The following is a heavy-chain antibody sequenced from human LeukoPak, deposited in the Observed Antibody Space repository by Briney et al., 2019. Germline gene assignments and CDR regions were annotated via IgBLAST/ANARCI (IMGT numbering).Heavy chain of an antibody. D-gene: IGHD5-18*01. Sequence: GGSLRLSCAASGFTFSSYSMNWVRQAPGKGLEWVSSISSSSSYIYYADSVKGRFTISRDNAKNSLYLQMNSLRAEDTAAYYCARAGGKDTAMVGRKYYFDYWGQGTLVTVSS. CDR3: ARAGGKDTAMVGRKYYFDY. V-gene: IGHV3-21*01. CDR2: ISSSSSYI. J-gene: IGHJ4*02. CDR1: GFTFSSYS.